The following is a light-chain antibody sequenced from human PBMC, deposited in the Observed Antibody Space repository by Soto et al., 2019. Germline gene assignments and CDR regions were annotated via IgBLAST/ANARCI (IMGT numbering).Light chain of an antibody. CDR3: QQYGSSIT. CDR1: QSVTSSY. Sequence: EIVLTQSPGTLSLSPGEKATLSCRASQSVTSSYLAWYQHKPGQAPRLLIHGASSRATGIPDRFSGSGSGTDFTLTISRLEPEDFAVYYCQQYGSSITFGQGTRLENK. V-gene: IGKV3-20*01. CDR2: GAS. J-gene: IGKJ5*01.